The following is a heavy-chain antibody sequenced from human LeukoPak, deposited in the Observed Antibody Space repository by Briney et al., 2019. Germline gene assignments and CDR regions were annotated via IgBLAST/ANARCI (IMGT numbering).Heavy chain of an antibody. V-gene: IGHV4-59*01. D-gene: IGHD1-26*01. J-gene: IGHJ3*02. CDR2: IYYSGST. CDR3: ARGRGGSGSYYGDLAFDI. CDR1: GGSISSYY. Sequence: SETLSLTCTVSGGSISSYYWSWIRQPPGKGLEWIGYIYYSGSTNYNPSLKSRVTISVDTSKNQFSLKLSSVTAADTAVYYCARGRGGSGSYYGDLAFDIWGQGTMVTVSS.